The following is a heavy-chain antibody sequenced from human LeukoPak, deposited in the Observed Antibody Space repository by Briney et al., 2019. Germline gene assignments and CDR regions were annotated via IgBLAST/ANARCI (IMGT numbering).Heavy chain of an antibody. CDR2: ISSSSSYI. D-gene: IGHD6-13*01. CDR1: GFTFSSYS. J-gene: IGHJ4*02. Sequence: GGSLRLSCAASGFTFSSYSMNWVRQAPGKGLEWVSSISSSSSYIYYADSVKGRFTISRDNSKNTLYLQMNSLRAEDTAVYYCANGGPIRAAAGTGFRYWGQGTLVTVSS. CDR3: ANGGPIRAAAGTGFRY. V-gene: IGHV3-21*01.